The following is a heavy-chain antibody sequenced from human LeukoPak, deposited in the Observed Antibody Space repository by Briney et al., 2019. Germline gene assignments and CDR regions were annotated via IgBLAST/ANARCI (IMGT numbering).Heavy chain of an antibody. CDR3: AREKGYCSSTSCFDAFDI. J-gene: IGHJ3*02. CDR2: IIPILGIA. D-gene: IGHD2-2*01. V-gene: IGHV1-69*04. CDR1: GGTFSSYT. Sequence: SVKASCKASGGTFSSYTISWVRQAPGQGLEWMGRIIPILGIANYAQKFQGRVTITADKSTSTAYMELSSLRSEDTAVYYCAREKGYCSSTSCFDAFDIWGQGTMVTVSS.